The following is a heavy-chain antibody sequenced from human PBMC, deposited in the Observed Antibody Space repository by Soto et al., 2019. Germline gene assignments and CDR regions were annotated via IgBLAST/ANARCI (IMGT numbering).Heavy chain of an antibody. D-gene: IGHD6-19*01. CDR2: ISAYNGNT. J-gene: IGHJ6*02. Sequence: QVQLVQSGAEVKKPGASVKVSCKASGYTFTSYGISWVRQAPGQGLEWMGWISAYNGNTNYAQKLQGRVTMTTDTATSTDYMELRSLRSEDTAVYYCARERGGRGLANPFYYYYGMDVWGQGTTVTVSS. CDR3: ARERGGRGLANPFYYYYGMDV. CDR1: GYTFTSYG. V-gene: IGHV1-18*01.